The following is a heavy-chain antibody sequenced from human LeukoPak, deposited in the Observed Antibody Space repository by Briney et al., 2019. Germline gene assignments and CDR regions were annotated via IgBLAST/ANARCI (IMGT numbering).Heavy chain of an antibody. CDR2: VYHSGSS. V-gene: IGHV4-59*02. Sequence: SGTLSLTCTVSGASVSSYYWSWIRQPPARGLEWIGYVYHSGSSSSNPSLHSRGTISQDTSRNQVSLKMTSATAADTAVYYCAKLLGEEYWGQGTQVVVSS. D-gene: IGHD6-6*01. J-gene: IGHJ4*02. CDR3: AKLLGEEY. CDR1: GASVSSYY.